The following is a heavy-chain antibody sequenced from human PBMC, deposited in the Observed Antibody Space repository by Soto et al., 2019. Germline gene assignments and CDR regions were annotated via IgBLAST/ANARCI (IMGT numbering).Heavy chain of an antibody. V-gene: IGHV3-11*01. CDR1: GFTFSDYY. CDR3: ATRYSSSWYGSDFQH. D-gene: IGHD6-13*01. CDR2: ISSSGSTI. Sequence: GGSLRLSCAASGFTFSDYYMSWIRQAPGKGLEWVSYISSSGSTIYYADSVKGRFTISRDNAKNSLYLQMNSLRAEDTAVYYCATRYSSSWYGSDFQHWGQGTLVTVSS. J-gene: IGHJ1*01.